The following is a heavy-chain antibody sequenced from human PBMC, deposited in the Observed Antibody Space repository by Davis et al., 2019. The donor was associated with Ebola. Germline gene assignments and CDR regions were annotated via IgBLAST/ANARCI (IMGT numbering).Heavy chain of an antibody. CDR2: ISYDGSNK. D-gene: IGHD3-3*01. J-gene: IGHJ6*02. CDR1: GFTFSSYA. Sequence: GGSLRLSCAASGFTFSSYAMHWVRQAPGKGLEWVAVISYDGSNKYYADSVKGRFTISRDNSKNTLYLQMNSLRAEDTAVYYCAKGPFWSGYYEYYYYGMDVWGQGTTVTVSS. V-gene: IGHV3-30-3*01. CDR3: AKGPFWSGYYEYYYYGMDV.